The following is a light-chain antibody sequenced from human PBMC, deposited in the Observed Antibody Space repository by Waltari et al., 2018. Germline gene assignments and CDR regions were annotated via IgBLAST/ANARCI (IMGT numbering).Light chain of an antibody. CDR2: DVT. CDR1: GSDIAGYNY. Sequence: QSALTQPPSVSGPSGPSTALPCPGAGSDIAGYNYVSWYQQYPGRAPKLIIYDVTRWPSGVSNRFIGSKSGVTASLTISGLQAEDEADYYCSSYTNSRTTIFGGGTRVTVL. V-gene: IGLV2-14*03. J-gene: IGLJ2*01. CDR3: SSYTNSRTTI.